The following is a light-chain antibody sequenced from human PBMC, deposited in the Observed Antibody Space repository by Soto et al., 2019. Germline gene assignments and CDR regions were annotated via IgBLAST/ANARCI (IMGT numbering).Light chain of an antibody. Sequence: QSALTQPRSVSGSPGQSVTISCTGPRDDVGSYNSVSWYQQYPGKAPKLMIYDVSKRPSGVPDRFSGSKSGKTASLTISGLQAEDEAEYYCCSFADSFTLIFGGGTKVTVL. V-gene: IGLV2-11*01. CDR1: RDDVGSYNS. J-gene: IGLJ2*01. CDR3: CSFADSFTLI. CDR2: DVS.